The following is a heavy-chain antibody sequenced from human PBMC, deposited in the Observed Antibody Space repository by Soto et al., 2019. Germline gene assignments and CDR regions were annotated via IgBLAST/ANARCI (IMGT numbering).Heavy chain of an antibody. CDR1: GFTFSYYD. J-gene: IGHJ4*02. D-gene: IGHD3-22*01. Sequence: LRLSCAASGFTFSYYDMNWVRQAPGKGLEWVSAITGSGGRTYYADSVKGRFTISRDNSKNTLYLQMNSLRAEDTALYYCAKDYYDNRGPDYWGQGTLVTVYS. CDR2: ITGSGGRT. CDR3: AKDYYDNRGPDY. V-gene: IGHV3-23*01.